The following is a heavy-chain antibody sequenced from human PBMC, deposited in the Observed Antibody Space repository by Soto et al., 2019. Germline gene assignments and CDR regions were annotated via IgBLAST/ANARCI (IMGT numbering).Heavy chain of an antibody. CDR2: INPIGST. CDR3: ARGPGYGEYDDY. V-gene: IGHV4-34*01. J-gene: IGHJ4*02. D-gene: IGHD4-17*01. CDR1: GGSLSGYY. Sequence: QGQLQQWGAGLLKPSETLSLNCAVYGGSLSGYYWSWIRQPPGKGLEWIGEINPIGSTNYNPSLKSRVTISVETSKNQLALQLTSGTDADTAVYYCARGPGYGEYDDYWGQGTLVTVSS.